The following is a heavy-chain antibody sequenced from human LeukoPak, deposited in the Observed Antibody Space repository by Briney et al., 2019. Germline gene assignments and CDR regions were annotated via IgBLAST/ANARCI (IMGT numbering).Heavy chain of an antibody. V-gene: IGHV3-7*01. CDR3: AREDHYNTFDY. D-gene: IGHD3-10*01. CDR2: IKQSGGEK. J-gene: IGHJ4*02. CDR1: GFSFSNYW. Sequence: GGSLRLSCAASGFSFSNYWMSWVRQSPGKGLEWVANIKQSGGEKYYVDSVKGRFTISRDNAKNSLYLQMNSLRVDDTAVYFCAREDHYNTFDYWGQGTLVTVSS.